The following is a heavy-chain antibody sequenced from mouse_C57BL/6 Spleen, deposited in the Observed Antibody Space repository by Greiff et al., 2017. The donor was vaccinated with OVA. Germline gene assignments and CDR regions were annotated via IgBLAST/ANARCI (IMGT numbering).Heavy chain of an antibody. D-gene: IGHD2-4*01. CDR2: IWSGGST. Sequence: VQVVESGPGLVQPSQSLSITCTVSGFSLTSYGVHWVRQSPGKGLEWLGVIWSGGSTDYNAAFISRLSISKDNSKSQVFFKMNSLQADDTAIYYCARKKDDYLYAMDYWGQGTSVTVSS. J-gene: IGHJ4*01. CDR3: ARKKDDYLYAMDY. CDR1: GFSLTSYG. V-gene: IGHV2-2*01.